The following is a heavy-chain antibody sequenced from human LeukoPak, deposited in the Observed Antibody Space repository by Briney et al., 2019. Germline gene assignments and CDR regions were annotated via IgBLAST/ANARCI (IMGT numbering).Heavy chain of an antibody. V-gene: IGHV3-48*01. J-gene: IGHJ4*02. CDR3: VRDQDWAFDY. CDR1: GFTFSCYT. Sequence: SGGSLRLSCAASGFTFSCYTMNWIRQAPGKGLEWISFINTKSKAIYYADSVKGRFTISRDNARNLLHLQMNSLRAEDTALYFCVRDQDWAFDYWGQGTLVTVSS. D-gene: IGHD3-9*01. CDR2: INTKSKAI.